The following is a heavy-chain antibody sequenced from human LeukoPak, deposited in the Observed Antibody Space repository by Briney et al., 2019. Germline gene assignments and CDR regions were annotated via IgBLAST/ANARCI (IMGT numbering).Heavy chain of an antibody. J-gene: IGHJ4*02. CDR3: GSRRTAMFGVIKGPIDY. V-gene: IGHV4-34*01. D-gene: IGHD3-3*01. Sequence: NSSETLSLTCAVYGGSFSDYYWTWIRQPPGKGLEWIGEINHSGSPNNNPSLKSRVSISFDTSKNQFSLKLTSVTAADTAAYYCGSRRTAMFGVIKGPIDYWGQGTLVTVSS. CDR2: INHSGSP. CDR1: GGSFSDYY.